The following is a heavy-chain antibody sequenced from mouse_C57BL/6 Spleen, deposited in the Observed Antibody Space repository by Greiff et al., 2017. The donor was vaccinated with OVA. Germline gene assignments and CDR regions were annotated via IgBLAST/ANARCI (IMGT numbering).Heavy chain of an antibody. D-gene: IGHD3-2*02. CDR3: TSLDSSGYLFAY. Sequence: QVHVKQSGAELVRPGASVTLSCKASGYTFTDYEMHWVKQTPVHGLEWIGAIDPETGGTAYNQKFKGKAILTADKSSSTAYMELRSLTSEDSAVYYCTSLDSSGYLFAYWGQGTLVTVSA. CDR2: IDPETGGT. J-gene: IGHJ3*01. V-gene: IGHV1-15*01. CDR1: GYTFTDYE.